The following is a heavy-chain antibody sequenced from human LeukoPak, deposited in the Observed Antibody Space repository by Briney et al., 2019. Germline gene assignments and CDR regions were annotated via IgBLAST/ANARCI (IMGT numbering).Heavy chain of an antibody. Sequence: ASVKVSFKASGYTFTGHYMDWVRQAPGQSLEWMGWINPNPNSGGTNYAQKFQGRVTMTRDTSISTAYMELSRLRSDDTAVYYCARARATYCSSTSCYPGDFDYWGQGTLVTVSS. V-gene: IGHV1-2*02. CDR1: GYTFTGHY. CDR2: INPNPNSGGT. D-gene: IGHD2-2*01. J-gene: IGHJ4*02. CDR3: ARARATYCSSTSCYPGDFDY.